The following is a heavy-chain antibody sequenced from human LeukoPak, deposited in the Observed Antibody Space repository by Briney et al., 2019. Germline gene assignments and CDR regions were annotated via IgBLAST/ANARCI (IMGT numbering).Heavy chain of an antibody. CDR2: IIPIFGTA. D-gene: IGHD2-15*01. CDR3: ARARCSGGSCYSGYWFDP. V-gene: IGHV1-69*05. Sequence: LVKVSCKASGGTFSSYAISWVRQAPGQGLEWMGGIIPIFGTANYAQKFQDRVTITTDESTSTAYMELSSLRSEDTAVYYCARARCSGGSCYSGYWFDPWGQGTLVTVSS. J-gene: IGHJ5*02. CDR1: GGTFSSYA.